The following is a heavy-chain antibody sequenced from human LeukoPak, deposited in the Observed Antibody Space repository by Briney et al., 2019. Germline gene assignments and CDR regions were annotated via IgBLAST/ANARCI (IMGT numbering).Heavy chain of an antibody. J-gene: IGHJ4*02. V-gene: IGHV4-59*08. CDR1: GGSISSYY. CDR2: IYYSGST. CDR3: ARHGLEMATPFDY. D-gene: IGHD5-24*01. Sequence: SETLSLTCTVSGGSISSYYWSWIRQPPGKGLEWIGYIYYSGSTNYNPSLKSRVTISVDTSKNQFSLKLSSVTAADTAVYYCARHGLEMATPFDYWGQGTLVTVSS.